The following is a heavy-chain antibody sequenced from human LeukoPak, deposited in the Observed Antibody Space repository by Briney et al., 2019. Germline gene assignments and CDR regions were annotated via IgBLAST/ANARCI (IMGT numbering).Heavy chain of an antibody. D-gene: IGHD6-13*01. J-gene: IGHJ4*02. CDR1: GFTFSSYS. Sequence: PGGSLRLSCAASGFTFSSYSMNWVRQAPGKGLEWVSYISSSSSTIYYADSVKGRFTISRDNAKNSLYLQMNSLRAEDTAVYYCATRPAPGYSSSWYSFDYWGQGTLVTVSS. CDR3: ATRPAPGYSSSWYSFDY. CDR2: ISSSSSTI. V-gene: IGHV3-48*01.